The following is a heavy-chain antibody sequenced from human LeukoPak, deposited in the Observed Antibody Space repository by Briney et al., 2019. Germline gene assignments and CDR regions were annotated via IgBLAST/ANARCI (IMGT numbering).Heavy chain of an antibody. D-gene: IGHD3-10*01. Sequence: PSETLSLTCTVSGGSISSYYWSWIRQPPGKGLEWIGYIYYGGSTNYNPSLKSRVTMSVDTSKNQFSLRLNSVTAADTAVYYCAKGPQTGWFDTWGQGTLVTVSS. CDR3: AKGPQTGWFDT. CDR1: GGSISSYY. V-gene: IGHV4-59*12. CDR2: IYYGGST. J-gene: IGHJ5*02.